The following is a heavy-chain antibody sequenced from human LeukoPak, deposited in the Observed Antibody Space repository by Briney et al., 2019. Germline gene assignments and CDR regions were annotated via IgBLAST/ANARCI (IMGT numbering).Heavy chain of an antibody. CDR3: ARGLARGSHYYYYYYMDV. J-gene: IGHJ6*03. CDR1: GASVSGSAYY. Sequence: PSETLSLTCTVSGASVSGSAYYWGWIRQPPGKGLEWIGNIYYSGSTYYNESLESRVTISIDTSKNQFSLKLSSVTAADTAVYYCARGLARGSHYYYYYYMDVWGKGTTVTISS. V-gene: IGHV4-39*07. CDR2: IYYSGST. D-gene: IGHD6-19*01.